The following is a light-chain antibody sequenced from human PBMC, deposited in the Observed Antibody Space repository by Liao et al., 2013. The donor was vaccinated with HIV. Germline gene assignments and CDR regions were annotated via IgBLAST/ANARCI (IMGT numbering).Light chain of an antibody. J-gene: IGLJ2*01. V-gene: IGLV3-1*01. CDR1: KLGDKY. CDR2: YDS. CDR3: QVWDNSVDRVV. Sequence: SYELTQPPSVSVSPGQTASITCSGDKLGDKYACWYQQKPGQAPVLLIQYDSVRPSGIPDRFSASDSGATATLTIRRVEVGDEADYYCQVWDNSVDRVVFGGGTKLTVL.